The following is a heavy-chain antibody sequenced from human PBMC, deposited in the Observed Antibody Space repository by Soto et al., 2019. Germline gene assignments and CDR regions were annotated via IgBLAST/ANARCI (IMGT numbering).Heavy chain of an antibody. CDR2: IMPVFDIV. CDR1: GGTFSSYG. V-gene: IGHV1-69*17. CDR3: TRYYDILTGYFAS. J-gene: IGHJ4*02. Sequence: QVQLVQSETEVKKPGSSVKVSCKASGGTFSSYGISWARLVPGQGLEWMGGIMPVFDIVNYAQKFQGRVSLSADKSTSTAYMELSSLRSEDTAVYYCTRYYDILTGYFASWGQGTLVTVSS. D-gene: IGHD3-9*01.